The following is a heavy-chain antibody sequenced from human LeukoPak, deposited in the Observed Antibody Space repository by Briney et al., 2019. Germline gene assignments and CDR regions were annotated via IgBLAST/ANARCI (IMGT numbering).Heavy chain of an antibody. V-gene: IGHV4-59*01. J-gene: IGHJ3*02. CDR3: ARDKGLPQAFDI. CDR1: GGSLSSFY. D-gene: IGHD5/OR15-5a*01. CDR2: IYYSGST. Sequence: PSETLSLTCTVSGGSLSSFYWSWIRQPPGKGLEWIGYIYYSGSTNYNPSLKSRVTISVDTSKNQFSLKLTSVTAADTAVYYCARDKGLPQAFDIWGQGTMVTVSS.